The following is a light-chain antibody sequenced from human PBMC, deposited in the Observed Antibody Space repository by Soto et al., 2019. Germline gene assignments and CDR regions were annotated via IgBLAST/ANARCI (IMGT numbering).Light chain of an antibody. CDR2: EAS. J-gene: IGKJ2*01. CDR1: QTVYTW. CDR3: QQSYRTPYT. Sequence: DIQMTQSPSTLSASIGDRVTITCRASQTVYTWLAWYQQKLGTAPKLLIYEASTLHSGVPSRFTGSGSGTDFTLTISSLQPEDFATYYCQQSYRTPYTFGQGTKLETK. V-gene: IGKV1-5*03.